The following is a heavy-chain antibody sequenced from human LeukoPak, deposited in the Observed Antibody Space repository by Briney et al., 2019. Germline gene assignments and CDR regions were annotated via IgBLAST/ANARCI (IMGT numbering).Heavy chain of an antibody. CDR3: AREGDSSPSYGY. V-gene: IGHV1-2*02. CDR2: ISPNSGGT. J-gene: IGHJ4*02. Sequence: GASVKLSCKASGYTFTGYYMHWVRQAPGQGLEWMGWISPNSGGTNYAQKFQGRVTMTRDTSISTAYMELSRLRSEDTAVYYCAREGDSSPSYGYWGQGTLVTVSS. CDR1: GYTFTGYY. D-gene: IGHD6-13*01.